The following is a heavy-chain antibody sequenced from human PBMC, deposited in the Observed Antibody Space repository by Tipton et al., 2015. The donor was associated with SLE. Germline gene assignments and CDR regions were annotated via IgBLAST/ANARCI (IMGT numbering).Heavy chain of an antibody. CDR2: IYYSGNT. D-gene: IGHD3-3*01. CDR1: GGSISSGGYY. V-gene: IGHV4-31*03. Sequence: TLSLTCTVSGGSISSGGYYWTWIRQLPGKGLEWIGYIYYSGNTYYNPSLGSRLTISVDTSKDQFSLRLTSVTAADTAVYYCAVQSSGSARADLWGQGTLVTVSS. J-gene: IGHJ4*02. CDR3: AVQSSGSARADL.